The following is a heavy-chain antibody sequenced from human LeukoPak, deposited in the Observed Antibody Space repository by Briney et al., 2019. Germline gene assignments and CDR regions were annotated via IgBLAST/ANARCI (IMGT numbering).Heavy chain of an antibody. J-gene: IGHJ3*01. CDR3: ATSKSATYDGLDL. D-gene: IGHD2-15*01. V-gene: IGHV3-53*01. CDR2: FYRGGNT. Sequence: GGSLRLSCAVSGFTVSSGHMHWVRQAPGQGLEWVATFYRGGNTYHADSEKGRLTVSRDNLKNTVSLQMDSLRAEDTAVYYCATSKSATYDGLDLWGQGTRVTVSS. CDR1: GFTVSSGH.